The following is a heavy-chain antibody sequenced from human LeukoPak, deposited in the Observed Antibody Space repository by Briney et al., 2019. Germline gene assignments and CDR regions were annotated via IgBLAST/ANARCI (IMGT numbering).Heavy chain of an antibody. CDR3: AREKDGGSSFDYYYMDV. CDR1: GFTFSSYS. J-gene: IGHJ6*03. D-gene: IGHD6-13*01. CDR2: ISSSSSYI. Sequence: GGSLRLSCAASGFTFSSYSMNWVRQAPGKGLEWVSSISSSSSYIYYADSVKGRFTISRDNAKNSLYLQMNSLRAEDTAVYYCAREKDGGSSFDYYYMDVWGKGTTVTVSS. V-gene: IGHV3-21*04.